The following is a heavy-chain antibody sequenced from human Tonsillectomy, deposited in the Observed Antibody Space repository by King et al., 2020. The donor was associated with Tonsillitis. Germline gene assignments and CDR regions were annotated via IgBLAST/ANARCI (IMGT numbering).Heavy chain of an antibody. Sequence: QLVQSGSEVKKPGASVKVSCEASGYTFTDYYIHWVRQAPGLGLEWMGSINPNSGGTNYAEKFQGRFTISRDNSKSTLCLQMDSLRAEDTAVYYCAKDVSEARFGALGYFDYWGQGTLVSVSS. V-gene: IGHV1-2*02. CDR2: INPNSGGT. CDR3: AKDVSEARFGALGYFDY. J-gene: IGHJ4*02. D-gene: IGHD3-10*01. CDR1: GYTFTDYY.